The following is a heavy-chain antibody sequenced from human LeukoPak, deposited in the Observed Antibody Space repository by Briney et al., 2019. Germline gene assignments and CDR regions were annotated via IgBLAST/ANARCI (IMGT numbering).Heavy chain of an antibody. CDR1: GGSFSGYY. J-gene: IGHJ4*02. CDR3: AKFAGIYDSSGFDY. Sequence: SETLSLTCAVYGGSFSGYYWSWIRQPSGKGLEWIGEINHSGSTNYNPSLKSRVTISVDTSKNQFSLKLSSVTAADTAVYYCAKFAGIYDSSGFDYWGQGTLVTVSS. V-gene: IGHV4-34*01. CDR2: INHSGST. D-gene: IGHD3-22*01.